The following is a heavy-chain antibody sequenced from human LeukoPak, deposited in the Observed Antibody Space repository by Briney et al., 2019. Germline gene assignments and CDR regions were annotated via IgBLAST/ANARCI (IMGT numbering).Heavy chain of an antibody. Sequence: PGGSLRLSCAASGFTFSRFSMTWVRQAPGKGPEGVSCISSTSSDIYYADSVKVRFTISRDNAKNSLYLQMNSLRVEDTAVYYCARHDYADHYIDSWGQGTLVTVSS. J-gene: IGHJ4*02. CDR1: GFTFSRFS. D-gene: IGHD4-17*01. CDR2: ISSTSSDI. CDR3: ARHDYADHYIDS. V-gene: IGHV3-21*01.